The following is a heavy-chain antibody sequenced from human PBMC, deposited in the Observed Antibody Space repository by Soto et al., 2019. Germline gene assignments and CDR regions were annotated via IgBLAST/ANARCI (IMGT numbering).Heavy chain of an antibody. CDR1: GFTFSNAW. Sequence: EVQLVESGGGLVNTGGSLRLSWAASGFTFSNAWMSGVRQAPGKGLEWVGRIKSKTDCGTTDYAAPVKGRFTISRDDSKNTLYLQMTSLKTEDTAVYYCTTDDDVLMVDPLGPWGQGTLVTVSS. CDR2: IKSKTDCGTT. V-gene: IGHV3-15*01. D-gene: IGHD2-8*01. J-gene: IGHJ5*02. CDR3: TTDDDVLMVDPLGP.